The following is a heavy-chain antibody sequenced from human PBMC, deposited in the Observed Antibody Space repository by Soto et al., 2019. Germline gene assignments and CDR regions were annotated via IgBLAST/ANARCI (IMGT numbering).Heavy chain of an antibody. V-gene: IGHV1-2*02. J-gene: IGHJ6*02. CDR2: INPKSGGT. CDR1: GYTFTDYC. Sequence: ASVKVSCKASGYTFTDYCVHWVRQAPGQGLEWMGWINPKSGGTKFAQKFQGRVTKIRDTSINTVYMEMSSLIFDDTAVYYCARAGVAAPRSGEYAMDVWGQGTTVTVSS. D-gene: IGHD1-26*01. CDR3: ARAGVAAPRSGEYAMDV.